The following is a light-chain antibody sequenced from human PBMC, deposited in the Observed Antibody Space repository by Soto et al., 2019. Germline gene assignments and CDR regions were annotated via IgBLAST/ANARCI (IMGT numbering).Light chain of an antibody. V-gene: IGLV2-14*01. CDR3: SSYTSSRYV. J-gene: IGLJ1*01. Sequence: QSVLTQPASVSGSPGQSITISCTGTSSDVGGYNYVSWYQQHPGKAPKLMIYDVSNRPSGVSNRFSGSKSGNTASLTISGLQAEAEADYYCSSYTSSRYVFGTGTKVTVL. CDR1: SSDVGGYNY. CDR2: DVS.